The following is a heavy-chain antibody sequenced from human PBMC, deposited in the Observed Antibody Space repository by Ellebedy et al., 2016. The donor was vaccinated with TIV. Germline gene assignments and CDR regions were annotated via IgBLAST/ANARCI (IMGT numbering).Heavy chain of an antibody. J-gene: IGHJ4*02. CDR2: INHSGST. CDR3: ARYIDPPDPPFDY. V-gene: IGHV4-34*01. CDR1: GGSFSGYY. Sequence: SETLSLXCAVYGGSFSGYYWSWIRQPPGKGLEWIGEINHSGSTNYNPSLKSRVTISVDTSKNQFSLKLSSVTAADTAVYYCARYIDPPDPPFDYWGQGTLVTVSS. D-gene: IGHD1-14*01.